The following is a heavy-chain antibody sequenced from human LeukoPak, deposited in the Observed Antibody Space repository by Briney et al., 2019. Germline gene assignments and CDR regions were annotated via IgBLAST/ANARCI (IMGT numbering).Heavy chain of an antibody. J-gene: IGHJ6*02. Sequence: ASVTVSCKASGGTFSSYAISWVRQAPGQGLEWMGGIIPIFGTANYAQKFQGRVTITADESTSTAYMELSSLRSEDTAVYYCARRAAAGPTRYYYYYYGMDVWGQGTTVTVSS. CDR2: IIPIFGTA. CDR1: GGTFSSYA. V-gene: IGHV1-69*13. CDR3: ARRAAAGPTRYYYYYYGMDV. D-gene: IGHD6-13*01.